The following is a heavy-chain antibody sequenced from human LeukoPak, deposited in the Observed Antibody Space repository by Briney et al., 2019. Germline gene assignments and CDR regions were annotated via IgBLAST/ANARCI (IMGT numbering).Heavy chain of an antibody. CDR2: IIPILGIA. J-gene: IGHJ4*02. CDR1: GGTFSSYA. V-gene: IGHV1-69*04. D-gene: IGHD6-13*01. CDR3: ASKIAAAGTLPDY. Sequence: SVTVSCKASGGTFSSYAISWVRQAPGQGLEWMGRIIPILGIANYAQKFQGRVTITADKSTSTAYMELSSLRSEDTAVYYCASKIAAAGTLPDYWGQGTLVTVSS.